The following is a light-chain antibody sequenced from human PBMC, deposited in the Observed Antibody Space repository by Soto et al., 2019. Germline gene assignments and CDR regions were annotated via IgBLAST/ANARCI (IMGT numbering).Light chain of an antibody. CDR1: SSDVGGYKY. V-gene: IGLV2-8*01. CDR2: EVS. J-gene: IGLJ2*01. CDR3: SSYAGSNVV. Sequence: QSALTQPPSASGSPGQAVTISCTGTSSDVGGYKYVSWFQHHPGKAPQLMIYEVSKRPSGVPDRFSGSKSGNTASLTVSGLQAEDEADYYCSSYAGSNVVFGGGTKLTVL.